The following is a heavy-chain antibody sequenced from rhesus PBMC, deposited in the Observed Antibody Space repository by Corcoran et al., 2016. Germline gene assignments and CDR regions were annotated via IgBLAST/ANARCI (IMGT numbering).Heavy chain of an antibody. CDR2: YYGSSTST. Sequence: QVQLQESGPGVVKPSETLSLTCAVSGGSITDSYRCSWIRQPPGKGLGWIGYYYGSSTSTTHNPTLKRRVTISKDSSNHHVFLKRGSVTAADTAVDYCAVAIPRYRSWSGWYFVLWGPGTPITISS. D-gene: IGHD6-13*01. CDR1: GGSITDSYR. CDR3: AVAIPRYRSWSGWYFVL. V-gene: IGHV4S10*01. J-gene: IGHJ2*01.